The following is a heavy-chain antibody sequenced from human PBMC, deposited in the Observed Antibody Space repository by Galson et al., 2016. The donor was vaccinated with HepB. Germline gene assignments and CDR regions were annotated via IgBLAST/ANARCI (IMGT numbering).Heavy chain of an antibody. D-gene: IGHD6-19*01. V-gene: IGHV3-74*01. J-gene: IGHJ4*02. CDR3: ARYLAGPFDS. Sequence: SLRLSCAASGFAFRSYWMHWVRQAPGKGLVWVSRINEDGSIPTYADSVTGRFTISRDNAKNTLYLEMLSLRPEDTAVYYCARYLAGPFDSWGQGTLVTVSS. CDR2: INEDGSIP. CDR1: GFAFRSYW.